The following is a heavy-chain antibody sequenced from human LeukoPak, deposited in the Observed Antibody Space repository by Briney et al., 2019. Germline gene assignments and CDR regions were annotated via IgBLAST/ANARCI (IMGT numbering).Heavy chain of an antibody. CDR2: IKGDGSST. V-gene: IGHV3-74*01. D-gene: IGHD1-26*01. Sequence: GGSLRLSCAASGFTFSSNWMHWVRQAPGKGLVWVSRIKGDGSSTSYADSVKGRFTISRDNAKNTLFPQMNSLRAEDTAVYYCVRDGVGAPPFDYWGQGALVTVSS. J-gene: IGHJ4*02. CDR1: GFTFSSNW. CDR3: VRDGVGAPPFDY.